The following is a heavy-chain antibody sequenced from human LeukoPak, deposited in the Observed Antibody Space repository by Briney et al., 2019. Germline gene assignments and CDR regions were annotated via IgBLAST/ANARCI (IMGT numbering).Heavy chain of an antibody. CDR2: IIPIFGAA. V-gene: IGHV1-69*05. CDR1: GGTFSSYA. Sequence: EASVKVSCKASGGTFSSYAISWVRQAPGQGLEWMGGIIPIFGAANYAQKFQGRVTITTDESTSTAYMELSSLRSEDTAVYYCARVSYYDFWSSDYWGQGTLVTVSS. CDR3: ARVSYYDFWSSDY. J-gene: IGHJ4*02. D-gene: IGHD3-3*01.